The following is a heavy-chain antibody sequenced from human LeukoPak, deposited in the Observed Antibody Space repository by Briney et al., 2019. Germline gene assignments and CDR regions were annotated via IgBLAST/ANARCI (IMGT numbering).Heavy chain of an antibody. J-gene: IGHJ4*02. Sequence: SETLSLTCTVSGGSISSYYWSWIRQPPGKGLEWIGEVSHVGRANYKPSLKSRVALSVDTSKNQFSLTLRSVTAADTAVYYCARGGATPMILRHWGQGTLVTVST. D-gene: IGHD2-15*01. V-gene: IGHV4-34*01. CDR3: ARGGATPMILRH. CDR1: GGSISSYY. CDR2: VSHVGRA.